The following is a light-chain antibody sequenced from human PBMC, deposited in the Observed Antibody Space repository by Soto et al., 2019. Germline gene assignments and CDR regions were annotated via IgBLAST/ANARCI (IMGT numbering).Light chain of an antibody. V-gene: IGLV2-14*03. J-gene: IGLJ1*01. CDR1: SSDFGGYNF. CDR3: SSYTTSSTVV. CDR2: EVS. Sequence: QSVLTQPASVFGSPGQSITISCTGTSSDFGGYNFVSWYQQHPGKAPKLMIYEVSNRPSGVSNRFSGSKSGNTASLTISGLQPEDEADYYCSSYTTSSTVVFGNGTKVTVL.